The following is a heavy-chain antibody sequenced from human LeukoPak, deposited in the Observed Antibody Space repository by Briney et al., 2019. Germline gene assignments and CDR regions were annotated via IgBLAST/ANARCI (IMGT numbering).Heavy chain of an antibody. CDR3: AKADGNPSPPYFDY. V-gene: IGHV3-23*01. CDR1: EFTFSRYT. Sequence: GGSLRLSCVASEFTFSRYTMSWVRQAPGKGLERVSGITGSGDATYYADSVKGRFTISRDNSKNTLYLQMNSLRAEDTAVYYCAKADGNPSPPYFDYWGQGAVYTVSS. D-gene: IGHD4-23*01. J-gene: IGHJ4*02. CDR2: ITGSGDAT.